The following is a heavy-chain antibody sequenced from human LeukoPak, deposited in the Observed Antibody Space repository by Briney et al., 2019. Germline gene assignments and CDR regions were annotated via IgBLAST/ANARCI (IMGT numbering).Heavy chain of an antibody. Sequence: TSETLSLTCTVSGVSISSASYYWSWIRQPAGKGLEWIGRIHTSGNTNYNPSLKSRVTISIDTSKNQISLILSSVTAADTAVYFCARGQSGVRGANVPNLMGFDPWGQGTLVIVSS. CDR2: IHTSGNT. J-gene: IGHJ5*02. V-gene: IGHV4-61*02. D-gene: IGHD3-10*01. CDR1: GVSISSASYY. CDR3: ARGQSGVRGANVPNLMGFDP.